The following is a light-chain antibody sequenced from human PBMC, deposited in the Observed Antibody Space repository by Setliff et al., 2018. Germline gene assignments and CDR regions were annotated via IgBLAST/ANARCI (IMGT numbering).Light chain of an antibody. J-gene: IGLJ1*01. CDR1: SSDVGGYNY. V-gene: IGLV2-14*01. CDR2: EVS. CDR3: SSYTGSSTYV. Sequence: SALTQPASVSGSPGQSITISCTGTSSDVGGYNYVSWYQQHPGKAPKLMIYEVSNRPSGVSNRFSGSKSGNTASLTISGLQAEDEADYYCSSYTGSSTYVFGTGTKGTVL.